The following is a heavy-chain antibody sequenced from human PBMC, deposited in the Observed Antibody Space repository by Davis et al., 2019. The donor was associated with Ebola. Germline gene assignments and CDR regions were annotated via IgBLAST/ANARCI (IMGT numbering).Heavy chain of an antibody. CDR3: TRYHGLRGFDY. J-gene: IGHJ4*02. CDR2: IKEDGSEK. D-gene: IGHD3/OR15-3a*01. Sequence: PGGSLRLSCAASGFTFSSYWMSWVRQAPGKGLEWVANIKEDGSEKYYVDSVKGRFTISRDNAENSLYLQMNSLRAEDTAIYYCTRYHGLRGFDYWGQGTLVTVSS. CDR1: GFTFSSYW. V-gene: IGHV3-7*01.